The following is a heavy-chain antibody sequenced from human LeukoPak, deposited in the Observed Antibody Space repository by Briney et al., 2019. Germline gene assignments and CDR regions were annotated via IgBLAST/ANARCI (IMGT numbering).Heavy chain of an antibody. CDR2: INPNSGGT. CDR3: ARVCSSTSCYTIHDAFDI. V-gene: IGHV1-2*02. J-gene: IGHJ3*02. D-gene: IGHD2-2*02. CDR1: GYTFTGYY. Sequence: ASVKVSCKASGYTFTGYYMHWVRQAPGQGLEWMGWINPNSGGTNYAQKFQGSVTMTRDTSISTAYMELSRLRSDDTAVYYCARVCSSTSCYTIHDAFDIWGQGTMVTVSS.